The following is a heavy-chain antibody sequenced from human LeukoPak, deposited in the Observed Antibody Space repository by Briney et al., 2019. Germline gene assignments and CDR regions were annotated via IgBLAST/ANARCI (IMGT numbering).Heavy chain of an antibody. V-gene: IGHV4-59*01. CDR3: ARAGGSSGYYRGTYYFDY. J-gene: IGHJ4*02. CDR2: IYYSGST. CDR1: GGSISSYY. D-gene: IGHD3-22*01. Sequence: SETLSLTCTVSGGSISSYYWSWIRQPPGKGLEWIGYIYYSGSTNYNPSFKSRVTISVDTSKNQFSLKLSSVTAADTALYYCARAGGSSGYYRGTYYFDYWGQGTLVTVSS.